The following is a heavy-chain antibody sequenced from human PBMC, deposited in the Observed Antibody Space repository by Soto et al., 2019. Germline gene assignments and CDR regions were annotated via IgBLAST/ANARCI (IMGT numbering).Heavy chain of an antibody. Sequence: GESLKISCQGSGYRFTSYWIAWVRQMPGKGLEWVEIIYPDDSDIKYSPSFQGQVTISADRSNSTAYLQWRSLRASDTAMYFCARHFDSSGYYPDYWGQGTQVTVSS. CDR2: IYPDDSDI. V-gene: IGHV5-51*01. J-gene: IGHJ4*02. CDR3: ARHFDSSGYYPDY. D-gene: IGHD3-22*01. CDR1: GYRFTSYW.